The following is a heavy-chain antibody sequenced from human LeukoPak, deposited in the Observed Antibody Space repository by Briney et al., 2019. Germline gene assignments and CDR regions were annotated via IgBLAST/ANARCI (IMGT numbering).Heavy chain of an antibody. D-gene: IGHD6-13*01. CDR3: AANPTRYSSSWDLGAF. J-gene: IGHJ4*02. Sequence: ASVKVSCKASGYTFSGYYMHWVRQAPGQGLEWLGWINPNSGGTNSAQRFQGRVTMTRDKSTSTAYIELNSLKSDDTAVYYCAANPTRYSSSWDLGAFWGQGTLVTVSS. CDR1: GYTFSGYY. V-gene: IGHV1-2*02. CDR2: INPNSGGT.